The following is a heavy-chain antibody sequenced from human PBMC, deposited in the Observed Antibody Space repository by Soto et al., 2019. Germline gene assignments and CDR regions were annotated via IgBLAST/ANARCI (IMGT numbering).Heavy chain of an antibody. CDR1: GFTFNNYG. V-gene: IGHV3-30*18. Sequence: QVQLVESGGGVVQPGRSLRLSCAASGFTFNNYGMHWVRQAPGKGLEWVASVSYDGSDIRYGDSVKGRFTISRDNSKNILYLQMNSLRPEDTATYYCAKRKTVFGVTDRASIDYWGQGTLVTVSS. CDR3: AKRKTVFGVTDRASIDY. CDR2: VSYDGSDI. D-gene: IGHD3-3*01. J-gene: IGHJ4*02.